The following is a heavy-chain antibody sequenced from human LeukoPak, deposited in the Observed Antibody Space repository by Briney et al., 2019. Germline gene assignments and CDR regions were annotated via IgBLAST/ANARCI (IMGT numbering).Heavy chain of an antibody. D-gene: IGHD1-20*01. J-gene: IGHJ6*02. V-gene: IGHV1-69*10. Sequence: SVKVSCKASGGTFSSYAISWVRQAPGQGLEWMGRIIPILGIANYAQKFHGRVTITADKSTSTAYMELSSLRSEDTAVYYCARPFCITRTTLRDYYYGMYVWGQGTTVTVSS. CDR3: ARPFCITRTTLRDYYYGMYV. CDR2: IIPILGIA. CDR1: GGTFSSYA.